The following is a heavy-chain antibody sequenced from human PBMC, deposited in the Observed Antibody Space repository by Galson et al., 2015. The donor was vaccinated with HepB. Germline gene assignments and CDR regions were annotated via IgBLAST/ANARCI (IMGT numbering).Heavy chain of an antibody. J-gene: IGHJ4*02. D-gene: IGHD4-17*01. CDR2: ISWNSGGI. Sequence: SLRLSCAASGFTFDAYAMHWVRQAPGKGLEWVSGISWNSGGIGYADSVKGRFTISRDNAKNSLYLQMNSLRAEDTALYFCTRTLHGDYRTFQFWGQGTLVTVSS. V-gene: IGHV3-9*01. CDR1: GFTFDAYA. CDR3: TRTLHGDYRTFQF.